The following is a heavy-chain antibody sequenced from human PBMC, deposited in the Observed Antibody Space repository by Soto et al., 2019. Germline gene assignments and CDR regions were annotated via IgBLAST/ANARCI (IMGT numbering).Heavy chain of an antibody. CDR3: ARGPANYCTNGVCYRANYYYYYGMDV. V-gene: IGHV4-39*01. CDR2: IYYSGST. J-gene: IGHJ6*02. D-gene: IGHD2-8*01. Sequence: SETLSLTCTVSGGSISSSSYYWGWIRQPPGKGLEWIGSIYYSGSTYYNPSLKSRVTISVDTSKNQFSLKLSSVTAADTAVYYCARGPANYCTNGVCYRANYYYYYGMDVWGQGTTVTVSS. CDR1: GGSISSSSYY.